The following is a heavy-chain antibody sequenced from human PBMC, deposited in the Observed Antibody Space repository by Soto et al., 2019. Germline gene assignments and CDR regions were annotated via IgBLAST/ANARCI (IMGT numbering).Heavy chain of an antibody. V-gene: IGHV3-15*07. J-gene: IGHJ1*01. CDR2: IKSKTEGETT. Sequence: PGGSLRLSCAASGLTFNIAYMNWVRQAPGKGPEWVARIKSKTEGETTDYAAPVQGRFSISRDDSENTLYLQMNSLKPEDTAVYYCVTLVVWGAYRQAYHVFWGRGTLVTVAS. CDR3: VTLVVWGAYRQAYHVF. CDR1: GLTFNIAY. D-gene: IGHD3-16*01.